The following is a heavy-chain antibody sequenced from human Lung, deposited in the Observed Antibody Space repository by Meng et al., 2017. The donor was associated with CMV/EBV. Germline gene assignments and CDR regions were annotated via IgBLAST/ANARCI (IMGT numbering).Heavy chain of an antibody. V-gene: IGHV4-31*02. D-gene: IGHD7-27*01. CDR1: GGSISSSDYY. Sequence: VSGGSISSSDYYWSWIRQHPGKGLECIGYIYNSGSTYSNPSLRRRLSTSIDTSKNQFSLKLNSVTAADTAVYYCARATGTGDDYFDYWGQGALVTVSS. CDR3: ARATGTGDDYFDY. J-gene: IGHJ4*02. CDR2: IYNSGST.